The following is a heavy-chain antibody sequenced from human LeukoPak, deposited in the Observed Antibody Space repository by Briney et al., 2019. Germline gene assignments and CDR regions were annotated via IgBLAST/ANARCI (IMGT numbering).Heavy chain of an antibody. CDR3: ARVRGKYNSGLYYFDY. CDR1: GGSISSTDW. Sequence: SETLSLTCAVSGGSISSTDWWNWVRQPPGKGLEWIGEIYHTGSTNCNPSLKSRVTISVDKSNNQFSLKLSSVTAADTAVYYCARVRGKYNSGLYYFDYWGQGTLVTVSS. CDR2: IYHTGST. V-gene: IGHV4-4*02. J-gene: IGHJ4*02. D-gene: IGHD6-19*01.